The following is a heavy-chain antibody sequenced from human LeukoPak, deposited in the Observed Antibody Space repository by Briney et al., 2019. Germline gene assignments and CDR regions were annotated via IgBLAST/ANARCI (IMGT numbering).Heavy chain of an antibody. CDR3: AHSRFSEISPTHIYYHMDV. CDR1: GFSLTASGVG. J-gene: IGHJ6*03. Sequence: SGPTLVNPTQTLTLTCTFSGFSLTASGVGVGWIRQPPGKALEWLALIYWDDDYRYSLSLKTRLTITKDTSKNQVVLTMTNMDPVDTATYYCAHSRFSEISPTHIYYHMDVWGKGTTVTVSS. CDR2: IYWDDDY. D-gene: IGHD2-15*01. V-gene: IGHV2-5*02.